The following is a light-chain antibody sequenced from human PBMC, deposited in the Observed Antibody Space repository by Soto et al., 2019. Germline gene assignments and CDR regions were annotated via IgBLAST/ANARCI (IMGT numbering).Light chain of an antibody. CDR2: KAS. Sequence: DIHRTQSPSSLSASVGDRVTITCRASQTISSWLAWYQQKPGKAPKLLIYKASTLKSGVPSRFSGSGSGTEFTLTISSLQPDDFATYYCQQANSFPPTTFGQGTKVDIK. CDR1: QTISSW. J-gene: IGKJ1*01. V-gene: IGKV1-5*03. CDR3: QQANSFPPTT.